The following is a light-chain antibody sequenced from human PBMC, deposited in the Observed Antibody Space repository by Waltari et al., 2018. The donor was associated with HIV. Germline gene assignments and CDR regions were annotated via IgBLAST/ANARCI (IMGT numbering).Light chain of an antibody. CDR2: AVN. Sequence: HSALTQPASVSGSPGQSITISCTASTRHIGNFVSWSQQHPGTAPQLLLYAVNRRPSGTSDRFSGSKSGATASLTISGLQIDDEADYYCSSPTTMESVTFGGGTHAVAFGGGTHLTV. J-gene: IGLJ2*01. V-gene: IGLV2-14*03. CDR3: SSPTTMESVTFGGGTHAVA. CDR1: TRHIGNF.